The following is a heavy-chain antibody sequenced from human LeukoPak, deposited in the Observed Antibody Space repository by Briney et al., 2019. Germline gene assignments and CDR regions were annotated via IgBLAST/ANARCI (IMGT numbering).Heavy chain of an antibody. CDR1: GGTFTSYD. CDR3: STDSGRSYFYFDF. D-gene: IGHD3-10*01. V-gene: IGHV1-8*03. Sequence: VASVKVSCKASGGTFTSYDINWVRQATGQGLEWMGWMNPNSGNTGYAQKFQGRVTITRNTSISTAYMELSSLRSEDTAVYYCSTDSGRSYFYFDFWGQGTLVTVSS. J-gene: IGHJ4*02. CDR2: MNPNSGNT.